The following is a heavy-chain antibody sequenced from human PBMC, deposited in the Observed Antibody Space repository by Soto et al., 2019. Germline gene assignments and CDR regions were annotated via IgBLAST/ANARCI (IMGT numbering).Heavy chain of an antibody. V-gene: IGHV3-23*01. CDR2: ISASGGAT. D-gene: IGHD3-10*01. CDR1: GFAFSSSA. Sequence: EVQLLESGGGLVQPGGSLRLSCAASGFAFSSSAMTWVRQAPGKGLEWVSSISASGGATIYTDSVKGRFTVSRHNSKNTLYLQMNSLRAEDTALYYCAKELSYNSGRPFDYWGQGTLVTVSS. CDR3: AKELSYNSGRPFDY. J-gene: IGHJ4*02.